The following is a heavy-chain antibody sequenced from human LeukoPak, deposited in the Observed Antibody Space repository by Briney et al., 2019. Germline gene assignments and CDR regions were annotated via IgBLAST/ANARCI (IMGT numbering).Heavy chain of an antibody. V-gene: IGHV4-39*01. CDR3: ASLEGDILTGYYFWVFDL. CDR1: GGSISSSSYY. Sequence: SETLSLTCTVSGGSISSSSYYWGWIRQPPGKGLEWIGSIYYSGSTYYNPSLKRRVTISVDTSKNQFSLKLSSVTAADTAVYYCASLEGDILTGYYFWVFDLWGRGTLVTVSS. CDR2: IYYSGST. D-gene: IGHD3-9*01. J-gene: IGHJ2*01.